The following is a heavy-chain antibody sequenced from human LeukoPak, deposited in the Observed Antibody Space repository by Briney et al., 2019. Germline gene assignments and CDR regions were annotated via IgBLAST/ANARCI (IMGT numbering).Heavy chain of an antibody. D-gene: IGHD2-15*01. J-gene: IGHJ6*02. CDR3: ARRVVVAATEDYYYYGMDV. Sequence: GESLKISCKGSGYSFTSYWIGWVRQMPGKGLEWMEIIYPGDSDTRYSPSFQGQVTISADKSISTAYLQWSSLKASDTAMYYCARRVVVAATEDYYYYGMDVWGQGTTVTVSS. V-gene: IGHV5-51*01. CDR2: IYPGDSDT. CDR1: GYSFTSYW.